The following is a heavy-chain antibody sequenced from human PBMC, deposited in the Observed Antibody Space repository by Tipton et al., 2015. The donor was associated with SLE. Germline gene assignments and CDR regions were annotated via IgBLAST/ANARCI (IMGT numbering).Heavy chain of an antibody. CDR3: AKGGSGSYYNSRFDY. V-gene: IGHV3-23*01. Sequence: GSLRLSCAASGFTFSSYSISWVRQAAGKGLAWVSAISASGGSTYYADSVTGRFTISRDNSKNTLSLQMNSLRAEDTAVYYCAKGGSGSYYNSRFDYWGQGTLVTVSS. J-gene: IGHJ4*02. CDR2: ISASGGST. D-gene: IGHD3-10*01. CDR1: GFTFSSYS.